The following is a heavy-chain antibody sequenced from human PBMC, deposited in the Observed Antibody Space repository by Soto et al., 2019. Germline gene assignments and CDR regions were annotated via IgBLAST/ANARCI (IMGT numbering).Heavy chain of an antibody. Sequence: QITLKESGPTLVKPTQTLTLTCTFSGFSLSTSGVGVGWIRQPPGKALEWLALIYWDDDKRYSPSLKSRLTINKDNSKNQVVLTMTNMGPVDTATYYCAHCYGDYSDFDYWGQGTLVTVSS. D-gene: IGHD4-17*01. CDR3: AHCYGDYSDFDY. CDR1: GFSLSTSGVG. CDR2: IYWDDDK. V-gene: IGHV2-5*02. J-gene: IGHJ4*02.